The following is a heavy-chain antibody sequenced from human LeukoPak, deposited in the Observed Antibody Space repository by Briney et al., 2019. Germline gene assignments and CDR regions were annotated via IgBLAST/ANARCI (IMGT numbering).Heavy chain of an antibody. CDR3: ARGVRHLGELSLLGSIDY. J-gene: IGHJ4*02. CDR1: GYTFTGFF. Sequence: GASVKVSCKASGYTFTGFFIHWVRQAPGQGLEWMGWINPNSGGTNYAQKFQGRVTMTRDTSISTAYMELSRLRSDDTAVYYCARGVRHLGELSLLGSIDYWGQGTLVTVSS. D-gene: IGHD3-16*02. CDR2: INPNSGGT. V-gene: IGHV1-2*02.